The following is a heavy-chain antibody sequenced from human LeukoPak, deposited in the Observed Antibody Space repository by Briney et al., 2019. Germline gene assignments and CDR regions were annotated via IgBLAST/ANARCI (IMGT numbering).Heavy chain of an antibody. CDR2: IVVGSGHT. V-gene: IGHV1-58*02. CDR3: AADHEFSGWESAYGTDV. Sequence: SVKVSCKASGFSFTTTAMQWVRQPRGQRLEWIGWIVVGSGHTRYAQKFQERITITRDMSTSTAYMQLSSLGSKDTAVYYCAADHEFSGWESAYGTDVRGQGTTVTVSS. D-gene: IGHD6-19*01. CDR1: GFSFTTTA. J-gene: IGHJ6*02.